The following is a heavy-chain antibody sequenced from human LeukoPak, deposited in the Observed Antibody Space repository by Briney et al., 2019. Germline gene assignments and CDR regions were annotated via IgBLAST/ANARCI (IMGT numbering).Heavy chain of an antibody. Sequence: GGSLRLSCAASGFTFSSYAMSWVRQAPGKGLEWVSTISGNGDYTYYADSVKGRFTISRDNSKNTLYLQMNSLRAEDTAVYYCASEIVDTFDYWGQGTLVTVSS. CDR1: GFTFSSYA. J-gene: IGHJ4*02. CDR3: ASEIVDTFDY. V-gene: IGHV3-23*01. CDR2: ISGNGDYT. D-gene: IGHD3-22*01.